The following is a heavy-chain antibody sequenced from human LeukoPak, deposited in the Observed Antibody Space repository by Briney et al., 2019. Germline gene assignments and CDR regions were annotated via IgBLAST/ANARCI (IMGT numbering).Heavy chain of an antibody. CDR2: MNPNSGNT. CDR1: GYTFTSYD. CDR3: VTWGVSYYYDSSGYYPIDY. Sequence: GASVKVSCKASGYTFTSYDINWVRQATGQGLEWMGWMNPNSGNTGYAQKFQGRVTMTRNTSISTAYMELSSLRSEDTAVYYCVTWGVSYYYDSSGYYPIDYWGQGTLVTVSS. D-gene: IGHD3-22*01. J-gene: IGHJ4*02. V-gene: IGHV1-8*01.